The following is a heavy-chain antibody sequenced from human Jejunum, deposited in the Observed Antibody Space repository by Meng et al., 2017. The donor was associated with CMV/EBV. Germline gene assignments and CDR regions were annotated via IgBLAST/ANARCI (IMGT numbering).Heavy chain of an antibody. CDR1: GYTFTDDD. J-gene: IGHJ4*02. CDR3: ARDLEMMLTAYYY. CDR2: INPKNGGT. V-gene: IGHV1-2*02. D-gene: IGHD3-9*01. Sequence: HGQLVQSGAEVKKPGASVKVSGKASGYTFTDDDIHWLRQAPGQGPEWLGWINPKNGGTNSAQRFKGRVTMTRDTSISTAYMELSRLRSDDTAVYYCARDLEMMLTAYYYWGQGTLVTVSS.